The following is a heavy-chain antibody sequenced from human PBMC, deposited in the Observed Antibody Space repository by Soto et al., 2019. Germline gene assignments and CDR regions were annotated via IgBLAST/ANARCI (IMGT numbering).Heavy chain of an antibody. CDR2: INHSGNT. CDR3: SRRAPEGFDP. V-gene: IGHV4-39*01. J-gene: IGHJ5*02. Sequence: SETLSLTCTVSGGSIGTSAYYWGWIRQAPGKGLEWIGSINHSGNTYLSPSLKDRVTMSVDTSKNSFSLKLRSATAADTGLYYCSRRAPEGFDPWGQGTLVTVSS. CDR1: GGSIGTSAYY.